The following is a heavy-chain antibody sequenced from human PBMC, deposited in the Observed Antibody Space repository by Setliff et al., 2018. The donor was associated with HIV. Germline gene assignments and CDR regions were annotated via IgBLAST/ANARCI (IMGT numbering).Heavy chain of an antibody. Sequence: ETLSLTCDVSGFSISSRYYWGWIRQSPGKGLEWVGSIYHSGTTYYNPSLKSRVTISVDTSKNQFSLKLSSVTAADTAVYYCARRPAGAVAGGYGMDVWGQGTTVTVSS. V-gene: IGHV4-38-2*01. CDR1: GFSISSRYY. D-gene: IGHD6-19*01. CDR3: ARRPAGAVAGGYGMDV. CDR2: IYHSGTT. J-gene: IGHJ6*02.